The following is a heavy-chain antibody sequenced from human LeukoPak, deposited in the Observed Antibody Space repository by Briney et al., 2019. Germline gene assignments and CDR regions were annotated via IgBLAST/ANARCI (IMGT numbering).Heavy chain of an antibody. D-gene: IGHD4-17*01. CDR2: IYPGDSDT. CDR3: ARRSHYYGDYDY. Sequence: GESLKISFKGSGXSFTSYCIGWVRQMPGKGLEWMGIIYPGDSDTRYSPSFQGQVTISADKSISTAYLQWSSLKASDTAMYYCARRSHYYGDYDYWGQGTLVTVSS. J-gene: IGHJ4*02. CDR1: GXSFTSYC. V-gene: IGHV5-51*01.